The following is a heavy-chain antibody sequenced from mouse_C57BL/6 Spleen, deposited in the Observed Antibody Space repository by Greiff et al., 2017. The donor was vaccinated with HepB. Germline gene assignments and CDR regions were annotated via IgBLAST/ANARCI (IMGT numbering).Heavy chain of an antibody. J-gene: IGHJ1*03. V-gene: IGHV1-80*01. Sequence: VQLQQSGAELVKPGASVKISCKASGYAFSSYWINWVKQRPGKGLEWIGQIYPGDGDTNYNGKFKGKATLTADKSSSTAYRQLSSLTSEDSAVYCCARDYYDYDRWYFDVWGTGTTVTVSS. CDR1: GYAFSSYW. D-gene: IGHD2-4*01. CDR2: IYPGDGDT. CDR3: ARDYYDYDRWYFDV.